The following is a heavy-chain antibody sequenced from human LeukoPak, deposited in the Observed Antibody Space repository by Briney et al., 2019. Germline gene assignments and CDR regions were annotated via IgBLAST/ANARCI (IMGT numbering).Heavy chain of an antibody. CDR3: ARDGRGQGVNYDC. J-gene: IGHJ4*02. CDR2: INPKTGAT. CDR1: GHTFTDYY. D-gene: IGHD3-10*01. Sequence: ASVKVSCKASGHTFTDYYIHWVRQAPGQGLEWVGWINPKTGATNYAQNFQGRVTMTRDTSINTAYMEMPRLRSDDAAVYYCARDGRGQGVNYDCWGQGALVTVSS. V-gene: IGHV1-2*02.